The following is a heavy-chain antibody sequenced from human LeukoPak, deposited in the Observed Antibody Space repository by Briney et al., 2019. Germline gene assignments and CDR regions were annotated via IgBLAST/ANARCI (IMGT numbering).Heavy chain of an antibody. CDR2: VDPTDGET. CDR3: ATSHYYDSSSYL. J-gene: IGHJ4*02. D-gene: IGHD3-22*01. V-gene: IGHV1-69-2*01. CDR1: GYTFTHFY. Sequence: ASMKVSCKASGYTFTHFYIHWVQQAPGKGPEWMGRVDPTDGETRFAENFQGRVAITADASIDTAYMEMSSLRFEDTAIYYCATSHYYDSSSYLWGQGTLVTVSS.